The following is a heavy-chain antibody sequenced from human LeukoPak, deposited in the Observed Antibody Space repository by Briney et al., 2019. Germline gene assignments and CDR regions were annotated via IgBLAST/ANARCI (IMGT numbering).Heavy chain of an antibody. CDR2: ISNDESNK. Sequence: GWSLTLSRAAYGFTLSSYARHWVRQPPGTGRELVALISNDESNKYYADSVKGRFTISRHNSHNTVYLQMHSLRAEDTAVYSCPLWFPSTCYLDYWGQAPLVTVSS. CDR3: PLWFPSTCYLDY. D-gene: IGHD5-18*01. CDR1: GFTLSSYA. J-gene: IGHJ4*02. V-gene: IGHV3-30*04.